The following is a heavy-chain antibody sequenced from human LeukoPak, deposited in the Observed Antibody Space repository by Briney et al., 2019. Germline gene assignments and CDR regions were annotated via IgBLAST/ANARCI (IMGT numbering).Heavy chain of an antibody. CDR3: ARSPQYSGSYSRY. J-gene: IGHJ4*02. CDR1: GGTFSSYA. D-gene: IGHD1-26*01. CDR2: IIPIFGTA. Sequence: ASVKVSCKXSGGTFSSYAISWVRQAPRQGLEWVGRIIPIFGTANYAQKFQGRVTITADESTSTAYMELSSLRSEDTAVYYCARSPQYSGSYSRYWGQGTLVTVSS. V-gene: IGHV1-69*13.